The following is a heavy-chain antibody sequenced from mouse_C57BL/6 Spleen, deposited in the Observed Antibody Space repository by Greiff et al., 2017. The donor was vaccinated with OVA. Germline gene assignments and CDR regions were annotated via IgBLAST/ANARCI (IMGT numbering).Heavy chain of an antibody. V-gene: IGHV5-6*01. CDR2: ISSGGSYT. Sequence: EVKLMESGGDLVKPGGSLKLSCAASGFTFSSYGMSWFRQTPDTRLEWVATISSGGSYTYYPDSVKGRFTISRDNAKNTLCLQMSSLKSEDTAMYYCARLGYSNYVDYWGQGTTLTVSS. J-gene: IGHJ2*01. CDR1: GFTFSSYG. CDR3: ARLGYSNYVDY. D-gene: IGHD2-5*01.